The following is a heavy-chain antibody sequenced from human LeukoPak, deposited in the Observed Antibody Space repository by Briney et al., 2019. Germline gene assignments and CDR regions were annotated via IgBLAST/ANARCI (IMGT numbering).Heavy chain of an antibody. Sequence: ASVKVSCKASGYTFTSYDINWVRQATGQGLEWMGWMNPNRGNTGYAQKFRGRVTMTRNTSISTAYMQVSSLRYQDTPVYYCARYSYSSGWLYYYSGIVVWGQEPRVTVS. D-gene: IGHD6-19*01. J-gene: IGHJ6*02. V-gene: IGHV1-8*01. CDR3: ARYSYSSGWLYYYSGIVV. CDR1: GYTFTSYD. CDR2: MNPNRGNT.